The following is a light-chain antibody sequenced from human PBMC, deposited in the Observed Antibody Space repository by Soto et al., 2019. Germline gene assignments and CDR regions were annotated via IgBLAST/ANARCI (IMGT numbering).Light chain of an antibody. CDR2: AAS. CDR3: QQSYSTPLSLT. J-gene: IGKJ4*01. CDR1: QSISSY. Sequence: DIQMTQPPSSLSASVGDRVTITCRASQSISSYLNWYQQKPGKAPKLLIYAASSLQSGVPSRFGGRGSGTDFTLTISRLQPEDFATYYCQQSYSTPLSLTFGGGTKVEIK. V-gene: IGKV1-39*01.